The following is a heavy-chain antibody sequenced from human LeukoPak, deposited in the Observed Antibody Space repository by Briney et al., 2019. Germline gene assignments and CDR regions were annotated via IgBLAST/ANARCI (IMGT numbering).Heavy chain of an antibody. CDR1: GFTFSSYS. CDR2: ISSSSSTI. Sequence: PGGSLRLSCAASGFTFSSYSMNWVRQAPVKGLEWVSYISSSSSTIYYADSVKGRFTISRDNAKNSLYLQMNSLRDEDTAVYYCARDTTGIAVAAAYYFDYWGQGTLVTVSS. D-gene: IGHD6-19*01. CDR3: ARDTTGIAVAAAYYFDY. V-gene: IGHV3-48*02. J-gene: IGHJ4*02.